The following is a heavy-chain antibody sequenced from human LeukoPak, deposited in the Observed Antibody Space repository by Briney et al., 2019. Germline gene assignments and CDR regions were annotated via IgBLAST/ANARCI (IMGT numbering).Heavy chain of an antibody. J-gene: IGHJ3*02. CDR1: SSAISSYY. V-gene: IGHV4-59*08. D-gene: IGHD3-9*01. Sequence: AGTLSLKPTISSSAISSYYLNCFRQPSGKEQEGMGYIYYSGSTNYNRSLKSRATISVETSKNQFSLKMRSVTAADTAVYYCARRRRDWSGYYDILTGYYDDHDAFDIWGQGTMVTVSS. CDR3: ARRRRDWSGYYDILTGYYDDHDAFDI. CDR2: IYYSGST.